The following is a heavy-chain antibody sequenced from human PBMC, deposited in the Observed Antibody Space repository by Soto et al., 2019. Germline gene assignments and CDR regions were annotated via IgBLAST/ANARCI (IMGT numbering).Heavy chain of an antibody. CDR1: GFTFSSYA. Sequence: EVQLLESGGGLVQPGGSLRLSCAASGFTFSSYAMSWVRQAPGKGLEWVSAISGSGGSTYYADSVKGRFTISRDNSKNTLYLQMNSLRAEDTAVYYCVKNTRMRSWDREYYYYYYGMDVWGQGTTVTVSS. J-gene: IGHJ6*02. D-gene: IGHD6-13*01. CDR3: VKNTRMRSWDREYYYYYYGMDV. V-gene: IGHV3-23*01. CDR2: ISGSGGST.